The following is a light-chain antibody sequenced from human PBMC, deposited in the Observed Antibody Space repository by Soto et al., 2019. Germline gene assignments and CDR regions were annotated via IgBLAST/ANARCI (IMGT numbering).Light chain of an antibody. Sequence: DIQMTQSPSSLSASVGDRATLTCRASQSIGGYLTWYQQLPVKAPKLLIFAASGLPTGVPARFSGSGSGTDFTLTISSLQPEDFATYYCQQSYSTPITFGQGTRLEIK. CDR1: QSIGGY. CDR3: QQSYSTPIT. J-gene: IGKJ5*01. V-gene: IGKV1-39*01. CDR2: AAS.